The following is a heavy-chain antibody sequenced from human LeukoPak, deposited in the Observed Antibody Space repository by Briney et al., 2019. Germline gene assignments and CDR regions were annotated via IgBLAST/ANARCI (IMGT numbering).Heavy chain of an antibody. Sequence: ASVKVSCRASGYTXTDYYMNWVRQAPGQGLEWMGWSNPNSGGAKYAQKFQGRVTMTRDTSISTAHMELSGLRSDDTAVYYCARLVLQNIVVAGLKFDYWGQGTLITVSS. CDR2: SNPNSGGA. CDR3: ARLVLQNIVVAGLKFDY. D-gene: IGHD6-19*01. V-gene: IGHV1-2*02. CDR1: GYTXTDYY. J-gene: IGHJ4*02.